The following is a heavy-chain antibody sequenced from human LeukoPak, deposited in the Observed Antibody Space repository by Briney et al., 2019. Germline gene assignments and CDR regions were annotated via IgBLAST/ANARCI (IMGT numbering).Heavy chain of an antibody. J-gene: IGHJ4*02. Sequence: SETLSLTCTVSGGSISSYYWSWIRQPPGKGLEWIGYIYYSGSTNYNPSLKSRVTISVDTSKNQFSLKLSSVTAADTAVYYCAKPYSGGWRGGFDYWGQGTLVTVSS. CDR2: IYYSGST. CDR1: GGSISSYY. CDR3: AKPYSGGWRGGFDY. V-gene: IGHV4-59*08. D-gene: IGHD6-19*01.